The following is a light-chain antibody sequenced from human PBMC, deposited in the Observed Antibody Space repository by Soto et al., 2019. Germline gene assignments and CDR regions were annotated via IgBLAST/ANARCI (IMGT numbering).Light chain of an antibody. CDR3: QQYKSYPLT. V-gene: IGKV1-5*03. CDR2: KAS. J-gene: IGKJ4*01. Sequence: DIQMTQSPSTLSASVGDRVTITCRASQSISTWLAWYQQKPGKAPNLLIYKASSLESGVTSRFSGSGSGTEFTLTISSLRPDDFATYYCQQYKSYPLTFGEGTKVEIK. CDR1: QSISTW.